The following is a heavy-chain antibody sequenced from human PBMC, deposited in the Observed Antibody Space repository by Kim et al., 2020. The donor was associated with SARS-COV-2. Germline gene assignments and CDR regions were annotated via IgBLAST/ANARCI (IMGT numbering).Heavy chain of an antibody. V-gene: IGHV1-69*04. Sequence: SVKVSCKASGGTFSSYAISWVRQAPGQGLEWMGRIIPILGIANYAQKFQGRVTITADKSTSTAYMELSSLRSEDTAVYYCARAGYYDFWSGYYLGYYYYMDVWGKGTTVTVSS. CDR2: IIPILGIA. CDR3: ARAGYYDFWSGYYLGYYYYMDV. D-gene: IGHD3-3*01. J-gene: IGHJ6*03. CDR1: GGTFSSYA.